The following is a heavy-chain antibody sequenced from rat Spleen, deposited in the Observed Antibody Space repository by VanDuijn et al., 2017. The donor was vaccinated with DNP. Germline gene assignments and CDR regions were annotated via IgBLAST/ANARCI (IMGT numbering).Heavy chain of an antibody. CDR1: GFSLTSNV. D-gene: IGHD1-6*01. CDR2: IWSSGTT. V-gene: IGHV2-1*01. Sequence: QVQLKESGPDLVQPSQTLSLTCTVSGFSLTSNVLHWVRQPPGKGLEWVGAIWSSGTTDYNSALKSRLSISRDTSKSQILLEMNTMQTEDTAIYFCTSWTTDYPYYFDYWGQGVMVTVSS. CDR3: TSWTTDYPYYFDY. J-gene: IGHJ2*01.